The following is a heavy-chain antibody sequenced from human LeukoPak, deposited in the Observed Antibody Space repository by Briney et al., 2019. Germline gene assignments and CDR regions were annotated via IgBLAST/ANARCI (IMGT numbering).Heavy chain of an antibody. J-gene: IGHJ4*02. Sequence: GGSLRLSCAASGFTFGSYAMKWVRQAPGKGPEWVSSIGDSDDSTYYTDSVKGRFTISRDNSKNTLYLQMNSLRAEDTAVYFCAKGNTGSSYSATDYWGRGTVVTVSS. CDR3: AKGNTGSSYSATDY. D-gene: IGHD2-15*01. CDR2: IGDSDDST. CDR1: GFTFGSYA. V-gene: IGHV3-23*01.